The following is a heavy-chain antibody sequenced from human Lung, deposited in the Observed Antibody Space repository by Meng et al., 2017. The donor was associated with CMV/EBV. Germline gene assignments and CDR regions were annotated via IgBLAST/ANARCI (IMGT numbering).Heavy chain of an antibody. CDR1: GFTFDDYA. V-gene: IGHV3-9*01. CDR3: AKDLRPRYNWNYDYYYGMDV. J-gene: IGHJ6*02. D-gene: IGHD1-20*01. CDR2: ISWNSGSI. Sequence: SLKISCAASGFTFDDYAMHWVRQAPGKGLEWVSGISWNSGSIGYADSVKGRFTISRDNAKNSLYLQMNSLRAEDTALYYCAKDLRPRYNWNYDYYYGMDVWGQGTTVTVSS.